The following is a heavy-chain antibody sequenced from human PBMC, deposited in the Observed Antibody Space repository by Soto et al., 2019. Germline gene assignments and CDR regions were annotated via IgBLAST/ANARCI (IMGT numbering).Heavy chain of an antibody. D-gene: IGHD6-19*01. J-gene: IGHJ4*02. CDR3: ARVHQWTQGY. Sequence: PGGSLRLSCAASGFTFDDYGMSWVRQAPGKGLEWVAVISYDGSNKYYADSAKGRFTISRDNSKNTLYLQMNSLRAEDTAVYYCARVHQWTQGYWGQGTLVTVSS. CDR2: ISYDGSNK. CDR1: GFTFDDYG. V-gene: IGHV3-30*03.